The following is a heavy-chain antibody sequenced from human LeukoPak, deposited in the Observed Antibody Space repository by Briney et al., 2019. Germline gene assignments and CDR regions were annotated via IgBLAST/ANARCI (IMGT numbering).Heavy chain of an antibody. Sequence: PGGSLRLSCTASGFTFGDYAMSWVRHAPGKGLERVGFIRSKAYGGTTEYAASVKGRFTISRDDSKSIAYLQMNSLKTEDTAVYYCTRIGGTYYYDSSGYYYPDYWGQGTLVTVSS. J-gene: IGHJ4*02. CDR2: IRSKAYGGTT. CDR1: GFTFGDYA. V-gene: IGHV3-49*04. CDR3: TRIGGTYYYDSSGYYYPDY. D-gene: IGHD3-22*01.